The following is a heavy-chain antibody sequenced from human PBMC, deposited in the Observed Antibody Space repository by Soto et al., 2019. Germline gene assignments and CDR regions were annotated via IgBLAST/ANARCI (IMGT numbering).Heavy chain of an antibody. CDR1: GFNFGDYA. D-gene: IGHD3-10*01. CDR3: TRDKFGESAFDY. CDR2: IRSKASGGTA. V-gene: IGHV3-49*03. Sequence: EVQLVESGGGLVQPGRSLRLSCTTSGFNFGDYAMIWLRQAPGKGLEWLAFIRSKASGGTAEYAASVKDRFTILRDDSECIAYLQMNSLKTEDTAVYECTRDKFGESAFDYWGQGALVTVSS. J-gene: IGHJ4*02.